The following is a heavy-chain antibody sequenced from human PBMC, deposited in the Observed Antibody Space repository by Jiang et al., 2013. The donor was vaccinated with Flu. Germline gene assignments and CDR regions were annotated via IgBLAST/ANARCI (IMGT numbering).Heavy chain of an antibody. D-gene: IGHD2-2*01. Sequence: YGISWVRQAPGQGLEWMGWISAYNGNTNYAQKLQGRVTMTTDTSTSTAYMELRSLRSDDTAVYYCARDRIGVPAAVYWGQGTLVTVSS. CDR1: YG. V-gene: IGHV1-18*01. CDR3: ARDRIGVPAAVY. J-gene: IGHJ4*02. CDR2: ISAYNGNT.